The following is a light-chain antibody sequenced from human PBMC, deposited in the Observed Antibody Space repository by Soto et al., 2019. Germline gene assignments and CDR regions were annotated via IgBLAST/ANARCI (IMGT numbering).Light chain of an antibody. CDR2: AAS. CDR3: RQLKSLPLF. Sequence: IQLTQSPSSLSVSVGDRVTITSRARQCINSSLAWYQQQPGKAPKLMIYAASTMQSVVPSRCSGSGSGTDFTLTISSLQPKDFAKYYCRQLKSLPLFVGGGT. V-gene: IGKV1-9*01. J-gene: IGKJ4*01. CDR1: QCINSS.